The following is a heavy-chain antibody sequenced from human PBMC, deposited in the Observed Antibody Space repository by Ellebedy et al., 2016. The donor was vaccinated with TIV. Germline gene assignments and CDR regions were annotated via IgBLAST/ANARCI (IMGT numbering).Heavy chain of an antibody. CDR3: AKDRGYDILTGPQYYYYGMDV. CDR1: GGPINNGRYY. CDR2: IYYSGNT. D-gene: IGHD3-9*01. J-gene: IGHJ6*04. Sequence: MPTETLSLTCTVSGGPINNGRYYWTWIRQHPEKGLEWIGSIYYSGNTYYNPSLKSRLTISIDTSKSQFFLRLTSVTAADTAVYYCAKDRGYDILTGPQYYYYGMDVWGKGTTVTVSS. V-gene: IGHV4-31*03.